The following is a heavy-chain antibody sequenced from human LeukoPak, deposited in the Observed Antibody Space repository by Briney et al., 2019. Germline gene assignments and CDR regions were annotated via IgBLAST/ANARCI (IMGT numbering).Heavy chain of an antibody. D-gene: IGHD5-12*01. CDR1: GDIFDSHA. V-gene: IGHV1-69*06. CDR2: IIPMYGTS. CDR3: AIAQNNHGYVYFGMDV. Sequence: SVKVSCKASGDIFDSHALSWVRQAPGQGLEWMGAIIPMYGTSNYAQKFQGRVAIIADKSTSTAYMGLNSLTSEDTAVYYCAIAQNNHGYVYFGMDVWGKGTTVTVSS. J-gene: IGHJ6*04.